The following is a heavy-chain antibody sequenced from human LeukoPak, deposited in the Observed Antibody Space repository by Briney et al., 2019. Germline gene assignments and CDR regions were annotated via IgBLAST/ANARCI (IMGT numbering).Heavy chain of an antibody. CDR3: AKVRTAAPDDAFDI. CDR2: ISAGGSSK. CDR1: GFTFSSYA. D-gene: IGHD6-13*01. J-gene: IGHJ3*02. V-gene: IGHV3-23*01. Sequence: AGGSLRLSCAASGFTFSSYAMTWVRQSPGKGLEWVSGISAGGSSKYYADSVKGRFTISRDNSKNTVDLQLNSLRAEDMAVYFCAKVRTAAPDDAFDIWGQGTMVSVSS.